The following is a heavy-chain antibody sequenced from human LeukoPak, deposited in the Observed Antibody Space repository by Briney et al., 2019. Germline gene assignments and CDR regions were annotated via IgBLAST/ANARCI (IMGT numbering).Heavy chain of an antibody. D-gene: IGHD6-13*01. CDR1: GFTFSSYG. Sequence: PGGSLRLSCAASGFTFSSYGMHWVRQAPGKGLEWVAVISYDGSNKYYADSVKGRFTISRDNSKNTLYLQMNSLRAEDTAVYYCAKRGILWGQGTLVTVSS. CDR3: AKRGIL. J-gene: IGHJ1*01. V-gene: IGHV3-30*18. CDR2: ISYDGSNK.